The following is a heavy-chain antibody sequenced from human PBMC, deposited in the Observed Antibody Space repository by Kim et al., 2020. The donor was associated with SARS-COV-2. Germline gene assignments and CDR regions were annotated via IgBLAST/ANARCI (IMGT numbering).Heavy chain of an antibody. V-gene: IGHV4-59*13. CDR1: GGSISSYY. J-gene: IGHJ4*02. CDR3: ARALRGYYGGSYFDY. Sequence: SETLSLTCTVSGGSISSYYWSWIRQPPGKGLEWIGYIYYSGSTNYNPSLKSRVTISVDTSKNQFSLKLSSVTAADTAVYYCARALRGYYGGSYFDYWGQGTLVTVSS. CDR2: IYYSGST. D-gene: IGHD4-17*01.